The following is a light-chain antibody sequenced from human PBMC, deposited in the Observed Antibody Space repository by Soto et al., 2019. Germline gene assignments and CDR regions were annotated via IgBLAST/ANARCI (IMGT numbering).Light chain of an antibody. CDR3: QQFKTYPIT. J-gene: IGKJ5*01. Sequence: AIQLTQSPSSLSASVGDRVTFTCRASQDIRSALAWYQQKAGKAPHLLIYDASRLERGVPSRFSGSGSGTDFTLTISSVQPEDFATYYCQQFKTYPITFGQGARLDIK. V-gene: IGKV1-13*02. CDR1: QDIRSA. CDR2: DAS.